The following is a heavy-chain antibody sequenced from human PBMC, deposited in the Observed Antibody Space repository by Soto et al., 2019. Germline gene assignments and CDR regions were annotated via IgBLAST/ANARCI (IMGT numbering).Heavy chain of an antibody. D-gene: IGHD6-19*01. J-gene: IGHJ4*02. CDR3: ARDRSGWYDF. Sequence: QVQLVQSGAEVKKPGASVKVSCKASGDTFTANYIHWVRQAPGQGFEWMGWINPKSGGTKYPQKFQGRVTMTRETSLSTVYMTLTRLTSDDTAVYYCARDRSGWYDFWGQGTLVTVSA. CDR1: GDTFTANY. CDR2: INPKSGGT. V-gene: IGHV1-2*02.